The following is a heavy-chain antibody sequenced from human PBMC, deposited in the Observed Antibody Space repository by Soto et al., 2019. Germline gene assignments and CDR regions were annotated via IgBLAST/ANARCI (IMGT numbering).Heavy chain of an antibody. CDR2: IYYSGST. Sequence: PSETLSLTCTVSGGSISSYYWSWIRQPPGKGLEWIGYIYYSGSTNYNPSLKSRVTISVDTSKNQFSLKLSSVTAADTAVYYCARRTFYDFWGPGTLVTVSS. J-gene: IGHJ4*01. D-gene: IGHD3-3*01. V-gene: IGHV4-59*01. CDR3: ARRTFYDF. CDR1: GGSISSYY.